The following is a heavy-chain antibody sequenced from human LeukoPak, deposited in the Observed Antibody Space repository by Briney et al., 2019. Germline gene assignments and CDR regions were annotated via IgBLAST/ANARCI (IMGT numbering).Heavy chain of an antibody. J-gene: IGHJ6*03. V-gene: IGHV4-59*01. D-gene: IGHD5-18*01. CDR2: IYYSGGT. CDR3: ARGDRGYSYAKRGYYYYYMDV. CDR1: GGSFSSYY. Sequence: PSETLSLTCTVSGGSFSSYYWSWVRQPPGKGLEWIGYIYYSGGTNYNPSLKSRVTISVDTSKNQFSLKLSSVTAADTAVYYCARGDRGYSYAKRGYYYYYMDVWGKGTTVTVSS.